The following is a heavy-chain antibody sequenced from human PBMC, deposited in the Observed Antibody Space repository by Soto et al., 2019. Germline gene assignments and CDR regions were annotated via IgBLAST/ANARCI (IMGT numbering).Heavy chain of an antibody. CDR2: ISHDGHA. CDR1: DDSISDSRYY. V-gene: IGHV4-39*01. D-gene: IGHD4-17*01. Sequence: PSETLSLTCSVLDDSISDSRYYWGWIRQSPEKGLEWIGSISHDGHAYYNPPLKSRVTLFADTSRNQFSLKMKSVTVADTALYFCARQGYGDYFAGNWFDPWGQGAPVTVSS. J-gene: IGHJ5*02. CDR3: ARQGYGDYFAGNWFDP.